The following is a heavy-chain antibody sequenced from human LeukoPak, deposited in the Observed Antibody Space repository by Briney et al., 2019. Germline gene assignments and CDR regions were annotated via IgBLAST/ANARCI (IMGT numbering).Heavy chain of an antibody. V-gene: IGHV3-11*04. Sequence: GGSLRLSCAASGFTFSDYYMSWIRQAPGKGLEWVSYISSSGSTIYYADSVKGRFTISRDNAKNSLYLQMNSLRAEDTAVYYCARDFWSGSYYGAFDIWGQGTMVTVSS. D-gene: IGHD1-26*01. CDR2: ISSSGSTI. CDR1: GFTFSDYY. CDR3: ARDFWSGSYYGAFDI. J-gene: IGHJ3*02.